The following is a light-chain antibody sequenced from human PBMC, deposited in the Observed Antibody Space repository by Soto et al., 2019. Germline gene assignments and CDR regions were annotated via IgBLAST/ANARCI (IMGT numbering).Light chain of an antibody. CDR1: SSNIGAGYD. CDR3: QCYDSSLSGSEV. J-gene: IGLJ2*01. V-gene: IGLV1-40*01. Sequence: QPVLTQPPSVSGAPGQRVTISCTGSSSNIGAGYDVHWYQQLPGTAPKLLIYGNSNRPSGVPDRFSGSKSGTSASLAITGLQAEDEADYYCQCYDSSLSGSEVFGGGTKLTVL. CDR2: GNS.